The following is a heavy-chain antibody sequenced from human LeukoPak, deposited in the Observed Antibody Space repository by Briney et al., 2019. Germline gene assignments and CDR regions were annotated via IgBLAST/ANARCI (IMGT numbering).Heavy chain of an antibody. CDR3: ARDAETVVVVSNWFDP. CDR2: INPNIGAT. V-gene: IGHV1-2*02. J-gene: IGHJ5*02. Sequence: GASVKVSCKASGYTFTGYYIYWLRQAPGQGLEWMGWINPNIGATKYAQKFQGRVTMTRDTSISTAYMELSRLRSDDTAVYYCARDAETVVVVSNWFDPWGQGTLVTVSS. CDR1: GYTFTGYY. D-gene: IGHD2-2*01.